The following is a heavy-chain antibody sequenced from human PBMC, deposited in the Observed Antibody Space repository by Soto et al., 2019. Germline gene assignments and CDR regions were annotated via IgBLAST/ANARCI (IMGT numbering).Heavy chain of an antibody. CDR3: AITIVVVPAATRDYYYYMDV. Sequence: KASETLSLTCTVSGGSISSGGYYWSWIRQHPGKGLEWIGYIYYSGSTYYNPSLKSRVTISVDTSKNQFSLKLSSVTAADTAVYFCAITIVVVPAATRDYYYYMDVWGKGTTVTVSS. CDR2: IYYSGST. J-gene: IGHJ6*03. V-gene: IGHV4-31*03. D-gene: IGHD2-2*01. CDR1: GGSISSGGYY.